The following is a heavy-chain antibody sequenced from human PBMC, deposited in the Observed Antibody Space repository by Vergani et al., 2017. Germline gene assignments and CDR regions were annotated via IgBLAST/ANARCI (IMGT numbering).Heavy chain of an antibody. CDR1: GYSISGGYY. CDR2: FRVSGNS. J-gene: IGHJ4*02. CDR3: ARQEEVDYSVFYFFDH. Sequence: QVQLQESGPGLVKPSETLPLTCTVSGYSISGGYYWGWVRQTPAKGLEWIGSFRVSGNSFYKPSLKSRVAMSVDTSKNKFSLQLRSVTAADTAVYYCARQEEVDYSVFYFFDHWGQGILVTVSS. D-gene: IGHD4-11*01. V-gene: IGHV4-38-2*02.